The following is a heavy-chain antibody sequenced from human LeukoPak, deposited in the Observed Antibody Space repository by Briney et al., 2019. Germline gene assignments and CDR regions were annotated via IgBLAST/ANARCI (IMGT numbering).Heavy chain of an antibody. CDR1: GGSISSYY. J-gene: IGHJ4*02. CDR2: IYYSGST. Sequence: PSETLSLTCTVSGGSISSYYWSWIRQPPGKGLEWIGYIYYSGSTNYNPSLKSRVTISVDTSKNQFSLKLSSVTVADTAVYYCARVRIGFDYWGQGTLVTVSS. D-gene: IGHD2-15*01. CDR3: ARVRIGFDY. V-gene: IGHV4-59*01.